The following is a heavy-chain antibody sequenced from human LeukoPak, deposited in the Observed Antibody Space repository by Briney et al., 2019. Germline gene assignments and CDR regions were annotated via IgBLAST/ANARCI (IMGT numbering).Heavy chain of an antibody. CDR1: GFTFSSYW. CDR2: IKYDGSEK. CDR3: ARDNTVLFDY. Sequence: GGSLRLSCAASGFTFSSYWMSWVRQAPGKGLEWVGNIKYDGSEKYYVDSVKGRFTISRDNAKNSAHLQMNSARADDTAVYYCARDNTVLFDYWGQGTLVTVSS. V-gene: IGHV3-7*01. D-gene: IGHD2/OR15-2a*01. J-gene: IGHJ4*02.